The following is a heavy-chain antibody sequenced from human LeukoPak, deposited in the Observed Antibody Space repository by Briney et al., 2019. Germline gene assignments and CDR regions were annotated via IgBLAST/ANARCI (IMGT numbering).Heavy chain of an antibody. J-gene: IGHJ4*02. D-gene: IGHD2-2*01. CDR1: GYTFIDFY. Sequence: ASVKVSCKASGYTFIDFYIHWVRQAPGQGLEWMGWINPNSGAIKYSQKFQGRVSMTRDTPITTVYMDLSSLRSDDTAVYYCARVKKLMPEFEFWGQGTLVTVSS. V-gene: IGHV1-2*02. CDR3: ARVKKLMPEFEF. CDR2: INPNSGAI.